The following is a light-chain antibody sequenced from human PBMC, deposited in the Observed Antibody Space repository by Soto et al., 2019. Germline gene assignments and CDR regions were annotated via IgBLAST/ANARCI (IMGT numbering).Light chain of an antibody. CDR3: QQRPNSPARS. J-gene: IGKJ5*01. V-gene: IGKV3-11*01. Sequence: ELVLRKSQANRALSAGRVAIGGCRASQSASSYLAWYQQKPGQAPRLLLYDASNRATGIPARFSGSGDGTASTPPSSRSQPEDFAAYSCQQRPNSPARSVAQGTRLEIK. CDR2: DAS. CDR1: QSASSY.